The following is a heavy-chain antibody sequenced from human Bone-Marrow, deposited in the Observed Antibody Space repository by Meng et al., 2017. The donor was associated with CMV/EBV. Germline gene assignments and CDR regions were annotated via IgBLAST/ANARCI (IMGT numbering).Heavy chain of an antibody. V-gene: IGHV3-48*03. CDR1: GFTFSSYE. CDR2: ISSSGSTI. D-gene: IGHD3-3*01. CDR3: ARDFRDHDFWSDYYLRSGMDV. Sequence: GESLKISCAASGFTFSSYEMNWVRQAPGKGLEWVSFISSSGSTIYYADSVKGRFTISRDNAKNSLYLQMNSLRAEDMAVYYCARDFRDHDFWSDYYLRSGMDVWGQGTTVTVSS. J-gene: IGHJ6*02.